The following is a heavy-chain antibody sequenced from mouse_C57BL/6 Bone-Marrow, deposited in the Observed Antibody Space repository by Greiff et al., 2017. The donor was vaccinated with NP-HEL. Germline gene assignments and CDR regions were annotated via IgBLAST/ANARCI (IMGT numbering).Heavy chain of an antibody. CDR1: GYTFTDYE. CDR2: IDPETGGT. D-gene: IGHD2-3*01. V-gene: IGHV1-15*01. J-gene: IGHJ2*01. Sequence: VQLVESGAELVRPGASVTLSCKASGYTFTDYEMHWVKQTPVHGLEWIGAIDPETGGTAYNQKFKGKAILTADKSSSTAYMELRSLTSEDSAVYYCTRWLLRFDYWGQGTTLTVSS. CDR3: TRWLLRFDY.